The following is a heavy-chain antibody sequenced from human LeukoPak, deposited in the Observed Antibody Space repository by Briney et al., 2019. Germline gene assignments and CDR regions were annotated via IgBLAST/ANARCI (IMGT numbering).Heavy chain of an antibody. Sequence: SVKVSCKASGGIFSSYAISWVRQAPGQGLEWMGAIIPIFGTAHYAQKFQGRVTITADESTSTAYMELSRLIPEDTAVYYCARAKSVGPASLFDYWGQGTLVTVSS. CDR2: IIPIFGTA. CDR1: GGIFSSYA. CDR3: ARAKSVGPASLFDY. V-gene: IGHV1-69*01. D-gene: IGHD1-26*01. J-gene: IGHJ4*02.